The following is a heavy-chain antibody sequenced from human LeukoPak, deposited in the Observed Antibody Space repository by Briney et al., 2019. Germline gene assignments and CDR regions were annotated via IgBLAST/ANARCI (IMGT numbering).Heavy chain of an antibody. CDR2: IYATGST. J-gene: IGHJ4*02. CDR3: ARQGYTASYYFLDF. D-gene: IGHD1-26*01. V-gene: IGHV4-4*07. CDR1: GDFIRSYW. Sequence: KSSETLSLTRDGSGDFIRSYWWGWVRQPAGKGLEWIGRIYATGSTKFNPSLKSRLTMSMDTSTNQLSLKLSLKLTSVTAADTAVYFCARQGYTASYYFLDFWSQGTLVTVSP.